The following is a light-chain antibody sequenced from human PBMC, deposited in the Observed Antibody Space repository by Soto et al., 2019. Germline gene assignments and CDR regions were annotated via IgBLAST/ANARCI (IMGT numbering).Light chain of an antibody. CDR3: QQYNKWPPWT. Sequence: EIVMTQSPVTLSVSPGEGATLFCRASRSVRNNLAWYQQKPGLAPRLLIYAVSTRATGVPARFSGNGSETEFTLTISGLQSDDFALYYCQQYNKWPPWTFGQGTKVDIK. V-gene: IGKV3-15*01. J-gene: IGKJ1*01. CDR1: RSVRNN. CDR2: AVS.